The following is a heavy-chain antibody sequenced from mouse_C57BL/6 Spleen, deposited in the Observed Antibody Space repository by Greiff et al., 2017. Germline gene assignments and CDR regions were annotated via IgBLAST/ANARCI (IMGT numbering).Heavy chain of an antibody. CDR3: ARDYYGSSYGFAY. V-gene: IGHV1-82*01. J-gene: IGHJ3*01. CDR1: GYAFSSSW. CDR2: IYPGDGDT. Sequence: QVQLQQSGPELVKPGASVKISCKASGYAFSSSWMNWVKQRPGNGLEWIGRIYPGDGDTNYNGKFKGKATLTADKSSSTAYMQLSSLTSEDSAVYFCARDYYGSSYGFAYWGQGTLVTVAA. D-gene: IGHD1-1*01.